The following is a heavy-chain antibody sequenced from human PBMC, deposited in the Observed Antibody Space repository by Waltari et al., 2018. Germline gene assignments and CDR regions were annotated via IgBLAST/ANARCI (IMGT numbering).Heavy chain of an antibody. V-gene: IGHV3-48*03. D-gene: IGHD3-9*01. J-gene: IGHJ6*02. CDR2: ISSSGSTI. Sequence: EVQLVESGGGLVQPGGSLRLSCAASGFTFSSYEMNWVRQAPGKGLEWVSYISSSGSTIHYADSCKGRFTISRDNAKNSLYLQMNSLRAEDTAVYYCARDGYYDILTGYYPYYYGMDVWGQGTTVTVSS. CDR3: ARDGYYDILTGYYPYYYGMDV. CDR1: GFTFSSYE.